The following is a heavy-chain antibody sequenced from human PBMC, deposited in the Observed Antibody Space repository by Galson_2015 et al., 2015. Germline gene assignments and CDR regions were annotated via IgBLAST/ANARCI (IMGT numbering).Heavy chain of an antibody. Sequence: SLRLSCAASGFTFSDYYMSRLRQAPGKGLEWVSYISGSSTYTNYADSVEGRFTISRDNARNSLYLQMDSLRAEDTAVYYCARTLAGSSRYYFDFWGQGTLVTVSS. CDR1: GFTFSDYY. D-gene: IGHD2-2*01. CDR2: ISGSSTYT. J-gene: IGHJ4*02. CDR3: ARTLAGSSRYYFDF. V-gene: IGHV3-11*06.